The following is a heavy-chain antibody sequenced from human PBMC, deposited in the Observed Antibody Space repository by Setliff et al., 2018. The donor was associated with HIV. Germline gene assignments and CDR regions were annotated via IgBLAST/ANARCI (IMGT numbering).Heavy chain of an antibody. D-gene: IGHD6-6*01. CDR3: AGGLLSEFSSTWYRLDF. Sequence: PSETLSLTCTVSDGYINSGAEYWGWIRHHPGKGLEWTGYISHTGSAHYNSSLENRISMSLDTSNNEFSLKLSSVTAADTAVYFCAGGLLSEFSSTWYRLDFWGQGILVTVSS. CDR1: DGYINSGAEY. J-gene: IGHJ4*02. V-gene: IGHV4-31*03. CDR2: ISHTGSA.